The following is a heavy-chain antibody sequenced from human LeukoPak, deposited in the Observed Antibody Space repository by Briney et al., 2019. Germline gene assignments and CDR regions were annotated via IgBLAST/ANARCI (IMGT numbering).Heavy chain of an antibody. CDR1: GFTFSSYW. V-gene: IGHV3-74*01. J-gene: IGHJ4*02. D-gene: IGHD4-17*01. Sequence: GGSLRLSCAASGFTFSSYWMHWVRQAPGKGLVWVSRINSDGRSTIYADSVKGRFTISRDNARNTLYLQMNSLRAEDTAVYYCARANGDLWVDYWGQGTLVAVSS. CDR3: ARANGDLWVDY. CDR2: INSDGRST.